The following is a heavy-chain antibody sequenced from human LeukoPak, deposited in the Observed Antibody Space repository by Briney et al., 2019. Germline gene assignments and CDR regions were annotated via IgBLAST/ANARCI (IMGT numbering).Heavy chain of an antibody. CDR2: IFSSGPT. Sequence: GGSLRLSCPASGFNVSNNYMNWVRQAPGKGLEWVSVIFSSGPTYYADSVKGRFTISRDTSKNALYLQMNSLRAEDTAVYYCAISGLGFGEFRGLDYWGQGTLVTVS. CDR1: GFNVSNNY. D-gene: IGHD3-10*01. J-gene: IGHJ4*02. CDR3: AISGLGFGEFRGLDY. V-gene: IGHV3-53*01.